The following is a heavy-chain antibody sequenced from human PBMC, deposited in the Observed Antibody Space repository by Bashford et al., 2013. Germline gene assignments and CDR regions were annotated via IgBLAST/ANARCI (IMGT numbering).Heavy chain of an antibody. J-gene: IGHJ5*02. V-gene: IGHV5-51*01. CDR1: GYSFTSYW. CDR3: ARRYSSSWSNWFRP. D-gene: IGHD6-13*01. CDR2: IYPGDSDT. Sequence: GESLKISCKGSGYSFTSYWIGWVRQMPGKGLEWMGIIYPGDSDTRYSPSFQGQVTISADKSISTAYLQWSSLKASDTAMYYCARRYSSSWSNWFRPLGARGTLVHRLL.